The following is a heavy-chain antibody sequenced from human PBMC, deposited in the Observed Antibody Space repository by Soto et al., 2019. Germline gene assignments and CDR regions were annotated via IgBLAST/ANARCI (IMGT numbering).Heavy chain of an antibody. CDR1: GFTFSSYA. V-gene: IGHV3-30-3*01. J-gene: IGHJ4*02. Sequence: QVQLVESGGGVVQPGRSLRLSCAASGFTFSSYAMHWVRQAPGKGLEWVAVISYDGSNKYYADSVKGRFTISRDSSKNTLFLQMNSLTAEDTAVYYCARRTVVSLFDYWGQGTLVTVFS. CDR3: ARRTVVSLFDY. CDR2: ISYDGSNK. D-gene: IGHD2-15*01.